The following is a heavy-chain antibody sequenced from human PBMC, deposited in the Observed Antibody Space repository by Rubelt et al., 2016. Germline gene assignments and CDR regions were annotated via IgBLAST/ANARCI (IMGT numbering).Heavy chain of an antibody. CDR2: IYSGGST. J-gene: IGHJ4*02. D-gene: IGHD6-13*01. V-gene: IGHV3-53*04. CDR3: ARGSRSSSWVVTC. Sequence: GEGLEWVSVIYSGGSTYYADSVKGRFTISRHNSKNTLYLQMNSLRAEDTAVYYCARGSRSSSWVVTCWGQGTLVTVSS.